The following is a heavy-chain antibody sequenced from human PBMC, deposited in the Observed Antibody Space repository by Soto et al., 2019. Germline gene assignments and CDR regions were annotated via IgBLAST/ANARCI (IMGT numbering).Heavy chain of an antibody. CDR2: IIPIFGTA. CDR1: GGTFSSYA. CDR3: ARTTLSSSSADY. Sequence: SVKVSCKASGGTFSSYAISWVRQAPGQGLEWMGGIIPIFGTANYAQKFQGRVTITADESTSTAYMELSSLRSEDTAVYYCARTTLSSSSADYWGQGTLVTVSS. V-gene: IGHV1-69*13. J-gene: IGHJ4*02. D-gene: IGHD6-6*01.